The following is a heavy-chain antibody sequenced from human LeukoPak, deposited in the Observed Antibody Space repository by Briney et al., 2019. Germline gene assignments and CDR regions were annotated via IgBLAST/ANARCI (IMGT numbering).Heavy chain of an antibody. CDR1: GFIFNSHA. Sequence: PGRSLRLSCAASGFIFNSHAFHWVRQAPGKGLEWVAVISSDGSNKYYSDSVKGRCTISRDNAKNSLYLQMNSLRAEDTAVYYCARENPAPNWFDPWGQGTLVTVSS. V-gene: IGHV3-30*07. CDR3: ARENPAPNWFDP. D-gene: IGHD1-14*01. J-gene: IGHJ5*02. CDR2: ISSDGSNK.